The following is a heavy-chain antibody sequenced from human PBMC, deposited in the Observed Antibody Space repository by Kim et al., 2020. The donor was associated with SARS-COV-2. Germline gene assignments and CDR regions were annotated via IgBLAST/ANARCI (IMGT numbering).Heavy chain of an antibody. V-gene: IGHV3-23*01. Sequence: GGSLRLSCAASGFTFSECSMSWVRQAPGKGLEWVSSFSRDGIRTYYVDSVKGRFTISRDTSKNTLFLQMDSLTVEDMALYYCAKPFFCGSGSDYQSFDHWGQGTLVTVSS. CDR1: GFTFSECS. CDR3: AKPFFCGSGSDYQSFDH. CDR2: FSRDGIRT. J-gene: IGHJ4*02. D-gene: IGHD3-10*01.